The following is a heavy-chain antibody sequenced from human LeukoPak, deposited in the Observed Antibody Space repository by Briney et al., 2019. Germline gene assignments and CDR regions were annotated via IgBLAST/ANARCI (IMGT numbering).Heavy chain of an antibody. V-gene: IGHV4-61*02. D-gene: IGHD3-22*01. CDR2: IYTSGST. CDR3: ARAGSYYYDRTRFDP. Sequence: PSETLSLTCIVSGASTSSGDYYCSWIRQPAGKGLEWIGRIYTSGSTNYNPSLKSRVTMSVDTSKNQFSLKLSSVTAADTAVYYCARAGSYYYDRTRFDPWGQGTLVTVSS. J-gene: IGHJ5*02. CDR1: GASTSSGDYY.